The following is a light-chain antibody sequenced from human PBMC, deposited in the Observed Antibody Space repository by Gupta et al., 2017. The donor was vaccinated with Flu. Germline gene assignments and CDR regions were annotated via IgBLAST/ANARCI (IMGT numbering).Light chain of an antibody. Sequence: DIQMTQSPSTLSASVGDRVSITCRASQSISSWLAWYQHKPGKAPKLLIHKASSLESGVPSRFSGRGSGTEFTLTINSLQPDDFATYFCQQYNTYPYSFGQGTKLEIK. J-gene: IGKJ2*03. V-gene: IGKV1-5*03. CDR2: KAS. CDR3: QQYNTYPYS. CDR1: QSISSW.